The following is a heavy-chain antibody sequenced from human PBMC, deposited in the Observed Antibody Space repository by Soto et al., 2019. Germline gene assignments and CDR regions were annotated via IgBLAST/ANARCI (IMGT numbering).Heavy chain of an antibody. CDR2: IYPRDSDT. D-gene: IGHD6-19*01. Sequence: GESLKISCKGYGYSFISYWIGWVRQMPGKGLEWMGIIYPRDSDTRYSPSFQGQVTVSADKSISTAYLQWSSLKASDAAMYYCAKAHISGWPDAFDIWGQGTMVTVSS. J-gene: IGHJ3*02. CDR3: AKAHISGWPDAFDI. V-gene: IGHV5-51*01. CDR1: GYSFISYW.